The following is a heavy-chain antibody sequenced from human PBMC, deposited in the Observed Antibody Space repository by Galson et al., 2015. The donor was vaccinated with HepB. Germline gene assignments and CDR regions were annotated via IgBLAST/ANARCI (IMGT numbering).Heavy chain of an antibody. V-gene: IGHV1-24*01. D-gene: IGHD3-3*01. J-gene: IGHJ5*02. CDR3: ATFHNDFWSGYSSNWFDP. Sequence: SVKVSCKVSGYTLTELSMHWVRQAPGKGLEWMGGFDPEDGETIYAQKFQGRVTMTEDTSTDTAYMELSSLRSEDTAVYYCATFHNDFWSGYSSNWFDPWGQGTLVTVSS. CDR1: GYTLTELS. CDR2: FDPEDGET.